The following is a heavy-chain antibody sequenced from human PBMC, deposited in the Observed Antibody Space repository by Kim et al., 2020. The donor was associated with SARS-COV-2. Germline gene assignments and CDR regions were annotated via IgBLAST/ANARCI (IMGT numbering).Heavy chain of an antibody. J-gene: IGHJ4*02. V-gene: IGHV3-23*01. CDR3: AKDRQYYDSSGYFY. D-gene: IGHD3-22*01. Sequence: ADSVKGRFTISRDNSKNTLYLQMNSLRAEDTAVYYCAKDRQYYDSSGYFYWGQGTLVTVSS.